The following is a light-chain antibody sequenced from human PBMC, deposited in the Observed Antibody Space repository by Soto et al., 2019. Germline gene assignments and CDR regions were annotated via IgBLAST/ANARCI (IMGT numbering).Light chain of an antibody. J-gene: IGKJ5*01. CDR2: DAS. Sequence: DIQMTQSPSTLSASFGDRFTITFRASQSISRWLAWYQQKPGKAPQALIYDASSLKSGVPSRFSGNGSGTEFTLTISSLQPDDFATYYCQQYNTYSTFGQGTRLEIK. CDR1: QSISRW. CDR3: QQYNTYST. V-gene: IGKV1-5*01.